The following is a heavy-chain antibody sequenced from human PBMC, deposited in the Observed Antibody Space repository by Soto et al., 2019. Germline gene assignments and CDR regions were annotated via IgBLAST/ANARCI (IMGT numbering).Heavy chain of an antibody. Sequence: QVQLVQSGAEEKKPGASVKVSCKASGYTFTSYAMHWVRQAPGQRLEWMGWINAGNGNTKYSQKFQGRVTITRDTSASTAYMELSSLRSEDTAVYYCATAWVVVTAPDYWGQGTLVTVSS. CDR2: INAGNGNT. V-gene: IGHV1-3*05. D-gene: IGHD2-21*02. CDR1: GYTFTSYA. CDR3: ATAWVVVTAPDY. J-gene: IGHJ4*02.